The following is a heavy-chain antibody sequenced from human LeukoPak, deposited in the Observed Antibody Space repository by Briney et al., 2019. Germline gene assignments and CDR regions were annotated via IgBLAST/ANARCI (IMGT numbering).Heavy chain of an antibody. CDR1: GFTFSDYY. CDR3: ARLGWATAPLDY. CDR2: ISSSSGYT. J-gene: IGHJ4*02. Sequence: GGSLRLSCAASGFTFSDYYVSWIRQAPGKGLEWVSYISSSSGYTNYADSVKGRFTISRDNAKNSLYLQMNSLRAEDTAVYYCARLGWATAPLDYWGQGTLVTVSS. V-gene: IGHV3-11*06. D-gene: IGHD5-12*01.